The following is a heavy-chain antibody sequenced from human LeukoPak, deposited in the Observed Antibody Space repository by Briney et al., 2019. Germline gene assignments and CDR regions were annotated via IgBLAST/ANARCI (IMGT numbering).Heavy chain of an antibody. CDR1: GYTFTSYA. CDR2: INAGNGNT. V-gene: IGHV1-3*01. CDR3: ARGAGIYDSSGYYRY. J-gene: IGHJ4*02. D-gene: IGHD3-22*01. Sequence: ASVKVSCKASGYTFTSYAMHWVRQAPGQRLEWMGWINAGNGNTKYSQKFQGRVTITRDTSASTAYMELSSLRSEDTAVYYCARGAGIYDSSGYYRYWGQGTLVTVSS.